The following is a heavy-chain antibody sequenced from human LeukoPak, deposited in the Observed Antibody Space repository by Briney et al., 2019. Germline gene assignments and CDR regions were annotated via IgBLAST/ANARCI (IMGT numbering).Heavy chain of an antibody. CDR1: GYTFTSYA. Sequence: GASVKVSCKASGYTFTSYAMHWVRQAPGQRLEWMGWINAGNGNTKYSQKFQGRVTITRDTSASTAYMELSSLRSEDTAVYYCARDLAGAVADYFDYWGQGTLVTVSS. V-gene: IGHV1-3*01. CDR2: INAGNGNT. J-gene: IGHJ4*02. CDR3: ARDLAGAVADYFDY. D-gene: IGHD6-19*01.